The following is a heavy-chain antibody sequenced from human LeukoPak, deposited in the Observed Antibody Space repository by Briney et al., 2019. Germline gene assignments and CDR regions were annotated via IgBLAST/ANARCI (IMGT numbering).Heavy chain of an antibody. V-gene: IGHV1-18*01. CDR2: ISAYNGNT. Sequence: ASVEVSCKASGYTFTSYGISWVRQAPGQGLEWMGWISAYNGNTNYAQKLQGRVTMTTDTSTSTAYMELRSLRSDDTAVYYCARERVYDFWSGYYPGLGMDVWGQGTTVTVSS. CDR1: GYTFTSYG. J-gene: IGHJ6*02. D-gene: IGHD3-3*01. CDR3: ARERVYDFWSGYYPGLGMDV.